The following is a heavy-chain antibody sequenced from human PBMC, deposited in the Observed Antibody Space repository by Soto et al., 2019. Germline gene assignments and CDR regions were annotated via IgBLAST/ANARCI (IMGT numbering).Heavy chain of an antibody. Sequence: GASVKLCCKASVFAFNSSAVPWVRQARGQRLEWIGWIVVGSGNTNYAQKFQERVTITRDMSTSTAYMELSSLRSEDTAVYYCAAINLVVVTIYYGMDVWGQGTTVTVSS. J-gene: IGHJ6*02. D-gene: IGHD3-22*01. CDR2: IVVGSGNT. CDR3: AAINLVVVTIYYGMDV. CDR1: VFAFNSSA. V-gene: IGHV1-58*01.